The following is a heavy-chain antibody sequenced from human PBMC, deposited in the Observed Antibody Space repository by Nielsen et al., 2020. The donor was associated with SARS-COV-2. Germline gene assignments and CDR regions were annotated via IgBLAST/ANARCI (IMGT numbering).Heavy chain of an antibody. J-gene: IGHJ3*02. CDR3: ARATSGQWLVPGAFDI. V-gene: IGHV4-31*02. CDR2: IYYSGST. D-gene: IGHD6-19*01. Sequence: WIRQPPGKGLEWIGYIYYSGSTYYNPSLKSRVTISVDTSKNQFSLKLSSVTAADTAVYYCARATSGQWLVPGAFDIWGQGTMVTVSS.